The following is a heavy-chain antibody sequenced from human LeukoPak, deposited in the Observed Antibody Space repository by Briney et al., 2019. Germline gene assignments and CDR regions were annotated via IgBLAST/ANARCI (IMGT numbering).Heavy chain of an antibody. Sequence: SETLSLTCTVSGASISTYYWSWVRQPAGKGLEWIGRIYTRGSTNYNPSLKSRVTMSVDTSKNQFSLRLNSLTAADPAVYYRVRGGSENRLGVAFDIWGQGTMVTVSS. D-gene: IGHD3-16*01. CDR2: IYTRGST. CDR1: GASISTYY. V-gene: IGHV4-4*07. CDR3: VRGGSENRLGVAFDI. J-gene: IGHJ3*02.